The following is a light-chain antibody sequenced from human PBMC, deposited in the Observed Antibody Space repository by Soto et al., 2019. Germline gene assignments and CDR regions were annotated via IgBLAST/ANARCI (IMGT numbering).Light chain of an antibody. CDR2: GAS. CDR1: QTVSSN. CDR3: QQYHNWPPQYT. J-gene: IGKJ2*01. V-gene: IGKV3-15*01. Sequence: EIVMTQSPATLSVSPGERDTLSCRASQTVSSNLAWYQQKPGQAPRLLIYGASTRATGVPARFSGSGSGTEFTLTISSLQSEDFAVYYRQQYHNWPPQYTFGQGTKLQIK.